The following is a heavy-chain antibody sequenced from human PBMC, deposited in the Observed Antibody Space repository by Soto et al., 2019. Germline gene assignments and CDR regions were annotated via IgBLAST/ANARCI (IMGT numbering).Heavy chain of an antibody. D-gene: IGHD5-12*01. Sequence: SQTLSLTCAISGDSVSSNSAAWNWIRQSPSRGLEWLGRTYYRSKWYNDYAVSVKSRITINPDTSKNQFSLQLNSVTPEDTAVYYCAILGYSGYDFWFVPWGPGTLVTVSS. CDR3: AILGYSGYDFWFVP. V-gene: IGHV6-1*01. J-gene: IGHJ5*02. CDR1: GDSVSSNSAA. CDR2: TYYRSKWYN.